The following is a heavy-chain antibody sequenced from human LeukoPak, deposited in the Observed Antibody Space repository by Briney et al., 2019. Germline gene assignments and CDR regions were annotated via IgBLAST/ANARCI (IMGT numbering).Heavy chain of an antibody. CDR2: IYYSGST. D-gene: IGHD3-3*01. V-gene: IGHV4-59*01. Sequence: SETLSLTCTVSGGSISSYYWSWIRQPPGKGLEWIWYIYYSGSTNYNPSLKSRVTISVDTSKNQFSLKLSSVTAADTAVYYCARVPVDYDFWSGYYGPLYYYYMDVWGKGTTVTVSS. CDR1: GGSISSYY. J-gene: IGHJ6*03. CDR3: ARVPVDYDFWSGYYGPLYYYYMDV.